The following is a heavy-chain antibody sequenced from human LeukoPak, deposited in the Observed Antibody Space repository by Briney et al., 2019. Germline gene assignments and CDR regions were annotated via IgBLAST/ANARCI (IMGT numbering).Heavy chain of an antibody. CDR3: AKDMGSSGWFNAFDI. J-gene: IGHJ3*02. D-gene: IGHD6-19*01. CDR2: ISWNSDKI. Sequence: GGSLRLSCAASGFTFSSYSMNWVRQAPGKGLEWVSGISWNSDKIGYADSVKGRFTISRDNAKNSLYLQMNSLRAEDMALYYCAKDMGSSGWFNAFDIWGQGTMVTVSS. V-gene: IGHV3-9*03. CDR1: GFTFSSYS.